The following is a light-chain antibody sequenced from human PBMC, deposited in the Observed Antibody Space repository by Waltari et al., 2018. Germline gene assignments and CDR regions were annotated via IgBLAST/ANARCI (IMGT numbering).Light chain of an antibody. CDR3: CSYAGGATWL. Sequence: QSALTQPASVSESPGQSITLSCTGTSRHVGGYNFVSWYPQSGKAPKLMIYEDTKRPSGVSDRFSGSKSGNTASLTISGLQAEDEADYYCCSYAGGATWLFGGGTKLTVL. CDR2: EDT. CDR1: SRHVGGYNF. V-gene: IGLV2-23*01. J-gene: IGLJ2*01.